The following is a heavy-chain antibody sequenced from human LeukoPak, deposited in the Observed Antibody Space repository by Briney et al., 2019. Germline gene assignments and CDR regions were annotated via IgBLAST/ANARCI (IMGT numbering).Heavy chain of an antibody. V-gene: IGHV3-53*01. D-gene: IGHD6-19*01. CDR2: IYSDGST. CDR1: GFSVSSHF. Sequence: GESLRLSCAASGFSVSSHFMSWVRQAPRMGREWVSVIYSDGSTYYADSVKGRFTISRDNSKNTLYLQMNSLRAEDTAVYYCARSSVGWHDYWGQGTLVTVSS. J-gene: IGHJ4*02. CDR3: ARSSVGWHDY.